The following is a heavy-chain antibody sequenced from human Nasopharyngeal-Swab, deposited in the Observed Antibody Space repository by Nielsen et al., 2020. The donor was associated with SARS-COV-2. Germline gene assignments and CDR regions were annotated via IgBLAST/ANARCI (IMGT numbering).Heavy chain of an antibody. CDR2: IKQDGSEK. CDR3: ARDVGGRDNY. J-gene: IGHJ4*02. Sequence: GESLKISCAASGFTFSSYWMSWVRQAPGKGLEWVANIKQDGSEKYYVDSVKGRFTISRDNAKNTLYLQMNSLRAEDTAVYYCARDVGGRDNYWGQGALVTVSS. D-gene: IGHD2-15*01. CDR1: GFTFSSYW. V-gene: IGHV3-7*01.